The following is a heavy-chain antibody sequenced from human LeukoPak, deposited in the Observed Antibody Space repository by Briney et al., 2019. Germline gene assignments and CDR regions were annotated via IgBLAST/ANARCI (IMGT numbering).Heavy chain of an antibody. D-gene: IGHD3-16*01. CDR1: GGTFSSYA. J-gene: IGHJ3*02. CDR2: IIPIFGTA. V-gene: IGHV1-69*13. CDR3: AADPAGFGAFDI. Sequence: SVKVSCKASGGTFSSYAISWVRRAPGQGLEWMGGIIPIFGTANYAQKFQGRVTITADESTSTAYMELNSLTSEDTAIYYCAADPAGFGAFDIWGHGTIVTVSS.